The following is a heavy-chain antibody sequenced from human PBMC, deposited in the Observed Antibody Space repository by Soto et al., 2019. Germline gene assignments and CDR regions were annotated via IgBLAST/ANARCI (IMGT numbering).Heavy chain of an antibody. CDR3: TTGIGDPVVMDFDY. CDR1: GFTFSNAW. Sequence: RRLSCAASGFTFSNAWMSWVRQAPGKGLEWVGRIKSKTDGGTTDYAAPVKGRFTISRDDSKNTLYLQMNSLKTEDTAVYYCTTGIGDPVVMDFDYWGQGTLVTVSS. D-gene: IGHD3-22*01. V-gene: IGHV3-15*01. CDR2: IKSKTDGGTT. J-gene: IGHJ4*02.